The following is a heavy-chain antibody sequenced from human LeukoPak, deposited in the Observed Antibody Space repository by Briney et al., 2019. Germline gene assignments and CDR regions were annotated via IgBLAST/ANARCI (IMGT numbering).Heavy chain of an antibody. D-gene: IGHD3-22*01. CDR2: IKQDGSEK. V-gene: IGHV3-7*01. Sequence: PGGSLRLSCAASGFTFSSYWMSWVRQAPGNGLEWVANIKQDGSEKYYVDSVKGRFTISRDNAKNSLYLQMNSLRAEDTAVYYCARESSYDSSGHHYWGQGTLVTVSS. J-gene: IGHJ4*02. CDR1: GFTFSSYW. CDR3: ARESSYDSSGHHY.